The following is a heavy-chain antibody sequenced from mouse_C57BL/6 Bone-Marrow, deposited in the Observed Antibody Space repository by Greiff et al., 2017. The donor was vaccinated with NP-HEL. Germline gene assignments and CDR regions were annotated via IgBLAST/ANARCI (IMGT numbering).Heavy chain of an antibody. V-gene: IGHV1-50*01. CDR2: IDPSDSYT. Sequence: QVQLQQPGAELVKPGASVKLSCKASGYTFTSYWMQWVKQRPGQGLEWIGEIDPSDSYTNYNQKFKGKATLTVHTSSSTAYMQLSSLTSEDSAVYYCASLGRWYFDVWGTGTTVTVSS. D-gene: IGHD4-1*01. J-gene: IGHJ1*03. CDR1: GYTFTSYW. CDR3: ASLGRWYFDV.